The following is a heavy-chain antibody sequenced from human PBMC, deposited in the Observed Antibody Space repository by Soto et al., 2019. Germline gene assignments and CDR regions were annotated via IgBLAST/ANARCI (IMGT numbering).Heavy chain of an antibody. Sequence: SETLSLSCTVSGGSISSGGYYWSWIRQHPGKGLEWIGYIYYSGSTYYNPSLKSRVTISVDTSKNQFSLKLSSVTAADTAVYYCASYQQSYAFDIWGQGTMVTVSS. D-gene: IGHD2-2*01. CDR1: GGSISSGGYY. J-gene: IGHJ3*02. CDR3: ASYQQSYAFDI. V-gene: IGHV4-31*03. CDR2: IYYSGST.